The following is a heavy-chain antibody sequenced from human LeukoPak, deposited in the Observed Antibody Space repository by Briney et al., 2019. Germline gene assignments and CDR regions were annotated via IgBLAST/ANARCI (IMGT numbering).Heavy chain of an antibody. V-gene: IGHV3-23*01. CDR3: AKDWGYYDSSGYMSSFHH. Sequence: GGSLRLSCAASGFTFSSYAMSWVRQAPGKGLEWVSAISGSGGSTYYADSVKGRFTISRDNAKNSLYLQMNSLRPEDTALYYCAKDWGYYDSSGYMSSFHHWGQGTLVTVSS. CDR2: ISGSGGST. CDR1: GFTFSSYA. D-gene: IGHD3-22*01. J-gene: IGHJ1*01.